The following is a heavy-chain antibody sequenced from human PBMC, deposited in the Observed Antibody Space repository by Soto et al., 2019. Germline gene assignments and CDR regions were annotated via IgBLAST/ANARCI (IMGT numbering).Heavy chain of an antibody. J-gene: IGHJ6*02. CDR1: GGSISSYY. CDR3: ARRSPGTVSYYYYGMDV. CDR2: IYYSGST. D-gene: IGHD4-4*01. V-gene: IGHV4-59*01. Sequence: PSETLSLTCTVSGGSISSYYWSWIRQPPGKGLEWIGYIYYSGSTNYNPSLKSRVTISVDTSKNQFSLKLSSVTAADTAVYYCARRSPGTVSYYYYGMDVRGQGTTVTVSS.